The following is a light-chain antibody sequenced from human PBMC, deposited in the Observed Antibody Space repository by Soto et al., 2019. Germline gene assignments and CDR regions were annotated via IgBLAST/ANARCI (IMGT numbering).Light chain of an antibody. CDR1: QSVGSY. CDR2: DAS. V-gene: IGKV3-20*01. J-gene: IGKJ1*01. CDR3: QQYGSSPAWT. Sequence: EIVLTQSPGTLSLSPGERATLSCRASQSVGSYLAWYQQKPGQAPRLLIYDASNRATGIPARFSGSGSGTDFTLTISRLEPEDFAVYYCQQYGSSPAWTFGQGTKVDIK.